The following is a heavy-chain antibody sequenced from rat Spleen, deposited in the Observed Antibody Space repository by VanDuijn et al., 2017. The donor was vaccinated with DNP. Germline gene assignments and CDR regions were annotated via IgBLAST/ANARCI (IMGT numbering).Heavy chain of an antibody. V-gene: IGHV2-72*01. J-gene: IGHJ4*01. CDR1: GFSLTSNG. CDR3: ARPNPDSTRYYAMDA. Sequence: QVQLEESGPGLMQPSETLSLTCTVSGFSLTSNGVGWVRQPLGKGLVWMGTIWAGGSTNYNSAVQSRLSISRETSKSQVFLKMNRLQPEDTGTYYCARPNPDSTRYYAMDAWGQGTSVTVSS. CDR2: IWAGGST. D-gene: IGHD3-2*01.